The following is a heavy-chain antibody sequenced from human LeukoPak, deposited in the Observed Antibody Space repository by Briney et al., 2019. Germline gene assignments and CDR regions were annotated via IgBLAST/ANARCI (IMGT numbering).Heavy chain of an antibody. CDR3: ASHTIGYFDL. J-gene: IGHJ2*01. Sequence: SETLSLTCAVYGGSFSGYYWSWIRQPPGKGLEWIGEINHSGSTNYNPSLKSRVTISVDTSKNQFSLKLSSVTAADTAVYYCASHTIGYFDLWGRGTLVTVSS. CDR1: GGSFSGYY. D-gene: IGHD3-10*01. V-gene: IGHV4-34*01. CDR2: INHSGST.